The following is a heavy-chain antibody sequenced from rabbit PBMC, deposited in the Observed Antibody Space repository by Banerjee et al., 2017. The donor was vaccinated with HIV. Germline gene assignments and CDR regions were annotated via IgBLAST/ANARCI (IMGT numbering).Heavy chain of an antibody. CDR2: INTGSSGST. CDR3: ARDLSTSGWSDFAL. Sequence: QQQLEESGGGLVKPGGTLTLTCTASGFSFSSSYWMSWVRQAPGKGLEWIGCINTGSSGSTYYASWVNGRFSVSRSTSLNTVTLQMTSLTAADTATYFCARDLSTSGWSDFALWGPGTLVTVS. J-gene: IGHJ6*01. CDR1: GFSFSSSYW. V-gene: IGHV1S45*01. D-gene: IGHD4-1*01.